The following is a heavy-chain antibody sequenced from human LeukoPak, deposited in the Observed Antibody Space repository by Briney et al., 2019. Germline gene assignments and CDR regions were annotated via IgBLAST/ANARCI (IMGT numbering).Heavy chain of an antibody. Sequence: QTSETLSLTCTVSGGSISSYYWSWIRQPPGKGLGWIGYIYYSGSTNYNPSLKSRVTISVDTSKNQFSLKLSSVTAADTAVYYCAKADYDIFTGYYENEYYFDYWGQGTLVTVSS. V-gene: IGHV4-59*01. J-gene: IGHJ4*02. CDR2: IYYSGST. CDR3: AKADYDIFTGYYENEYYFDY. CDR1: GGSISSYY. D-gene: IGHD3-9*01.